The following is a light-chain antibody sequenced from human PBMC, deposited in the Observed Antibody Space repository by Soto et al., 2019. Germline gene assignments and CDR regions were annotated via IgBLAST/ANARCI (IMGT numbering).Light chain of an antibody. CDR3: QQRRSWPPTIT. V-gene: IGKV3-11*01. Sequence: EIVLTQSPATLSLSPGERATLSCRASQSVSTDLAWYQQRPGQAPRLLIYDSSYRATDIPPRFSGSGSGKDFTLTVSSLEPEDFAVYYCQQRRSWPPTITFGQGTRLDIK. J-gene: IGKJ5*01. CDR1: QSVSTD. CDR2: DSS.